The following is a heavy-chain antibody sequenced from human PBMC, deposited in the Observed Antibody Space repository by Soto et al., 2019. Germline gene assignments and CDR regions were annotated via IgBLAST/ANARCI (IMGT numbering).Heavy chain of an antibody. Sequence: EVQLVESGGGLVQPGGYLRLSCAASGFTFSSYSMNWVRKAPGKGLEWVSYISSSSSTIYYADSVKGRFTISRDNAKNSLYLQMNSLRDEDTAVYYCARERAVGIAVALNWFDPWGQGTLVTVSS. CDR1: GFTFSSYS. V-gene: IGHV3-48*02. CDR3: ARERAVGIAVALNWFDP. J-gene: IGHJ5*02. CDR2: ISSSSSTI. D-gene: IGHD6-19*01.